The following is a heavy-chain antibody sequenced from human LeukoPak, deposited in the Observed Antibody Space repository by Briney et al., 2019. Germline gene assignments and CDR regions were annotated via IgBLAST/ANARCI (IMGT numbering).Heavy chain of an antibody. CDR1: GLTLSSYG. Sequence: GGSLRLACAASGLTLSSYGMHWIRQAPGKGLGRVAFIRYDGSNKYYADSVKGRFTISRDNSKNTLYRQMNSLRAEYTAVYYCAKDSSQPSTLYYYDSSGAWYFYLCGRGDLGTVSS. J-gene: IGHJ2*01. D-gene: IGHD3-22*01. CDR3: AKDSSQPSTLYYYDSSGAWYFYL. V-gene: IGHV3-30*02. CDR2: IRYDGSNK.